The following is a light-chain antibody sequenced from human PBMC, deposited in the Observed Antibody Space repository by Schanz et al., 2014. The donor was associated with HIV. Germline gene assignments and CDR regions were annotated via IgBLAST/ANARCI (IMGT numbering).Light chain of an antibody. CDR2: DGS. CDR1: NTDIGHYNY. J-gene: IGLJ2*01. V-gene: IGLV2-14*03. Sequence: QSALTQPASVSGSLGQAITISCTGTNTDIGHYNYVSWYQQHPGKAPKLIIYDGSSRPSGVSNRFSGSKSGNTASLTISGLQAEDEADYYCSSYTSSSTLVFGGGTKLTVL. CDR3: SSYTSSSTLV.